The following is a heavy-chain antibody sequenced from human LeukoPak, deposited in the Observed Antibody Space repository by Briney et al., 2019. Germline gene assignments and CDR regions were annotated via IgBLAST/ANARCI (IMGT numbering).Heavy chain of an antibody. J-gene: IGHJ3*02. CDR3: AKEYSSGWYGIYAFDI. D-gene: IGHD6-19*01. CDR1: GGTFSRYA. V-gene: IGHV1-69*05. CDR2: IIPIFGTA. Sequence: SVKVSCKASGGTFSRYAISWVRQAPGQGLEWMGGIIPIFGTANYAQKFQGRVTITTDESTSTAYMELSSLRSEDTAVYYCAKEYSSGWYGIYAFDIWGQGTMVTVSS.